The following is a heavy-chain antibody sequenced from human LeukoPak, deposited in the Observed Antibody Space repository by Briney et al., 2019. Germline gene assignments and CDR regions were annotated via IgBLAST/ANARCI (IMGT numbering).Heavy chain of an antibody. Sequence: GGSLRLSCAASGFTFSSYGMHWVRQAPGKGLEWVAVISYDGSNKYYADSVKGRFTISRDNSKNTLYLQMNSLRAEDTAVYYCAKGNGMDVWGQGTTVTVSS. J-gene: IGHJ6*02. CDR2: ISYDGSNK. CDR1: GFTFSSYG. CDR3: AKGNGMDV. V-gene: IGHV3-30*18.